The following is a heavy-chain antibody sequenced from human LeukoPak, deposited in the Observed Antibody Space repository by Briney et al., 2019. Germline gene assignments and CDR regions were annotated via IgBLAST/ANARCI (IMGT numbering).Heavy chain of an antibody. CDR2: INPHSGDT. CDR1: RYTFTGYY. Sequence: ASVKVSCKASRYTFTGYYMHWVRQAPGQGLEWMGWINPHSGDTNYAQKFQGRVTMTRDTSTSTAYMEVSRLRSDDTAVYYCAKDMRSRGYSGYDCFVYWGQGTLVTVSS. J-gene: IGHJ4*02. V-gene: IGHV1-2*02. D-gene: IGHD5-12*01. CDR3: AKDMRSRGYSGYDCFVY.